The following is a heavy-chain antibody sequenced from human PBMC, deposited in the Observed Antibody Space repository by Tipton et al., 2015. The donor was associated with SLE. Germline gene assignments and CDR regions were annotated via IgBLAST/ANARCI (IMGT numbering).Heavy chain of an antibody. Sequence: SLRLSCAASGFTLSNYAMSWVRQAPGKGLEWVSIIYTSGGAYYADSVKGRFTISRDNAKNSLYLQMNSLGAEDTALYYCAREAMTTIPYYFDSWGQGTLVTVSS. D-gene: IGHD5-24*01. V-gene: IGHV3-23*03. J-gene: IGHJ4*02. CDR2: IYTSGGA. CDR3: AREAMTTIPYYFDS. CDR1: GFTLSNYA.